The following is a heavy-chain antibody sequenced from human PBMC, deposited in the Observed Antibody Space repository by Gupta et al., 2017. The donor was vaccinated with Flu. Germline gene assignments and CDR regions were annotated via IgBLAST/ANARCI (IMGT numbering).Heavy chain of an antibody. CDR2: IYYNGNT. V-gene: IGHV4-59*01. CDR3: GRAYCEFCGFDY. Sequence: QVDLQESGPGLVKPSETLSLTCTVSGGSIRNYYRSWSRPPPGQGLDWIVNIYYNGNTNYNPSLKSLVTISIDESNTQFSLKLSSVTAADAAVYCCGRAYCEFCGFDYWGQGALVTVSS. CDR1: GGSIRNYY. J-gene: IGHJ4*02. D-gene: IGHD3-3*01.